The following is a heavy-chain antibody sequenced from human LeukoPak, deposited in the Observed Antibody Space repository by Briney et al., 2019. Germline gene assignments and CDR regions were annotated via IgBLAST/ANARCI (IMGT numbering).Heavy chain of an antibody. Sequence: GGSLRLSCAASGFTFSHDVMYWVRQAPGKGLECVAAIPSDGFTTYYGDSVKGRFIISRDNSKNTLDLQMGSLRPDDLAVYYCARRGSVNALDYWGQGTLVTVSS. V-gene: IGHV3-64*02. D-gene: IGHD2-21*01. CDR1: GFTFSHDV. J-gene: IGHJ4*02. CDR3: ARRGSVNALDY. CDR2: IPSDGFTT.